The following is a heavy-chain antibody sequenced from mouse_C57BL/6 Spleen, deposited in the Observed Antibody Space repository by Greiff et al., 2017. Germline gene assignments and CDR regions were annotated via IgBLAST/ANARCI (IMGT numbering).Heavy chain of an antibody. CDR2: IYPGDGDT. Sequence: VQLQQSGPELVKPGASVKISCKASGYAFSSSWMNWVKQRPGKGLEWIGRIYPGDGDTNYNGKFKGKATLTADKSSSTAYMQLSSLTSEDSAVDFCARWRYGSYEYAMDYWGQGTSVTVSS. J-gene: IGHJ4*01. CDR3: ARWRYGSYEYAMDY. D-gene: IGHD2-10*02. V-gene: IGHV1-82*01. CDR1: GYAFSSSW.